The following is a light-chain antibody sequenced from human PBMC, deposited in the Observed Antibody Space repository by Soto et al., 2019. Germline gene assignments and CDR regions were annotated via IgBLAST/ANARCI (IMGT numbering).Light chain of an antibody. Sequence: EIVLPQSPGTLSLSPGERATLSCRASQSVSSSYLAWYQQKPGQAPRLLIFGTSTRATGIADRFSGSGSGTDFTLTISRLEPEDFAVYYCQQYGSSPITFGQGTRLETK. CDR3: QQYGSSPIT. J-gene: IGKJ5*01. V-gene: IGKV3-20*01. CDR2: GTS. CDR1: QSVSSSY.